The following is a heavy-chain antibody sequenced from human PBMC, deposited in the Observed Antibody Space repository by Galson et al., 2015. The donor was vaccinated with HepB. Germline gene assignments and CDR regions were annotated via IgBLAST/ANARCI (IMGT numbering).Heavy chain of an antibody. V-gene: IGHV1-18*01. Sequence: SVKVSCKASGYTFSSYDISWVRQAPGQGLEWMGWISAHSGNTNYAQKLQGRVTMTTDTSTGTAYMELRSLRSDDTAVYYCARYFDLLPRAQNYYHYGMDVWGQGTTVTVSS. CDR2: ISAHSGNT. CDR3: ARYFDLLPRAQNYYHYGMDV. CDR1: GYTFSSYD. J-gene: IGHJ6*02. D-gene: IGHD3-3*01.